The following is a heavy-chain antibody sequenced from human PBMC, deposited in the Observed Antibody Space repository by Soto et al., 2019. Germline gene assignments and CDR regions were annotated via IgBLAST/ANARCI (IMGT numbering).Heavy chain of an antibody. CDR3: ARSMHYSDGSNYSPFDY. V-gene: IGHV4-61*01. CDR2: FYYTGNT. Sequence: TSETLSLTCTVSGGSVSSGNYYWSWIRQPPGKGLEWIGYFYYTGNTNYNPSLKSRVTISIDASKNQFSLRLSSVTAADTAVYYCARSMHYSDGSNYSPFDYWGQGTLVTVSS. D-gene: IGHD3-22*01. CDR1: GGSVSSGNYY. J-gene: IGHJ4*02.